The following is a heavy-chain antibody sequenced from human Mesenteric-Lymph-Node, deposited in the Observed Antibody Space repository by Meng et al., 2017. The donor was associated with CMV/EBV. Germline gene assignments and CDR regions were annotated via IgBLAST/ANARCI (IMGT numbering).Heavy chain of an antibody. CDR1: GFTVSSNY. V-gene: IGHV3-23*01. J-gene: IGHJ5*02. Sequence: GGSLRLSCAASGFTVSSNYMSWVRQAPGKGLEWVSSISDSGGSTYYADSVKGRFTISRDNSNNTLYLQMNSLRAEDTAVYYCAKRDTTSAWGQGTLVTVSS. CDR3: AKRDTTSA. D-gene: IGHD5-18*01. CDR2: ISDSGGST.